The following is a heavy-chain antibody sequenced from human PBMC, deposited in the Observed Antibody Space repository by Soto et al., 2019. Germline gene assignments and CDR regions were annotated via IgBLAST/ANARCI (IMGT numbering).Heavy chain of an antibody. Sequence: PGGSLRLSCAASGFTFSSYGMHWVRQAPGKGLEWVAVIWYDGSNKYYADSVKGRFTISRDNSKNTLYLQMNSLRAEDTSVYYCSRYGLYLVATSTDAFDIWGQGTMVTVSS. J-gene: IGHJ3*02. CDR1: GFTFSSYG. CDR2: IWYDGSNK. CDR3: SRYGLYLVATSTDAFDI. D-gene: IGHD5-12*01. V-gene: IGHV3-33*01.